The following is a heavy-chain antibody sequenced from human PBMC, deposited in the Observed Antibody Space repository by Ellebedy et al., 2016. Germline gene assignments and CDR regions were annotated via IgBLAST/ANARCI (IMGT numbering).Heavy chain of an antibody. Sequence: SGPTLVKPTQTLTLTCTFSGFSLSTSGVGVGWIRQPPGKALEWLALIYWDDDKRYSPSLKSGLTITKDTPKNQVVLTMTNMDPVDTATYYCAHSTTMITFGAFDYWGQGILVTVSS. CDR2: IYWDDDK. D-gene: IGHD3-16*01. V-gene: IGHV2-5*02. J-gene: IGHJ4*02. CDR3: AHSTTMITFGAFDY. CDR1: GFSLSTSGVG.